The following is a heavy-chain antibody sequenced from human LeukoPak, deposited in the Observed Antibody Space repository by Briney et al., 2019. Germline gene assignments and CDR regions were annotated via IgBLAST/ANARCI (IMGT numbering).Heavy chain of an antibody. CDR1: GGSISSSY. J-gene: IGHJ4*02. Sequence: SETLSLTCTVSGGSISSSYRNWIRQPAGKGLEWIGRIVTTGSTTYNPSLKSRLTMSVDTTKNQFSLKLNSVTAADTAVYYCARQASGGGRVPFDYWGQGTLVAVSS. D-gene: IGHD4-23*01. CDR3: ARQASGGGRVPFDY. V-gene: IGHV4-4*07. CDR2: IVTTGST.